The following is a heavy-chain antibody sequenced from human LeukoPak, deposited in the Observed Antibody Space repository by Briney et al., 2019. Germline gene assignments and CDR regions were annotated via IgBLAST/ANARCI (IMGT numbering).Heavy chain of an antibody. CDR1: GYTFTSYG. D-gene: IGHD2-2*01. J-gene: IGHJ3*02. Sequence: ASVKVSCKASGYTFTSYGISWVRQAPGQGLEWMGWISAYNGNTNYAQKLQGRVTMTTDTSTSTAYMELRSLRSGDTAVYYCARGRVGGYCSSTRCYAFDIRGQGTMVTVSS. V-gene: IGHV1-18*04. CDR2: ISAYNGNT. CDR3: ARGRVGGYCSSTRCYAFDI.